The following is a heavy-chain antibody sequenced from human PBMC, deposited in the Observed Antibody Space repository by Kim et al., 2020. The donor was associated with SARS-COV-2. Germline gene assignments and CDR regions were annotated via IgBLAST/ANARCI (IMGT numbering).Heavy chain of an antibody. D-gene: IGHD3-9*01. V-gene: IGHV4-39*01. CDR1: GGSISSSNYY. CDR3: ARHLIGDFDWLSPASEY. Sequence: SETLSLTCTVSGGSISSSNYYWGWIRQPPGKGLEWIGSIYYSGSAFYNPSLKSRVTISVDTSKNQFSLKLSSVTAADTAMYYCARHLIGDFDWLSPASEYWGQGTLATVSS. J-gene: IGHJ4*02. CDR2: IYYSGSA.